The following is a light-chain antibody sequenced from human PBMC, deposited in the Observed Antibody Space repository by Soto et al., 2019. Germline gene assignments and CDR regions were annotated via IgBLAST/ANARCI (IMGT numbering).Light chain of an antibody. V-gene: IGKV3-20*01. CDR1: QSLRNNY. J-gene: IGKJ4*01. CDR2: SAS. CDR3: QQFNNSPLT. Sequence: EIVLTQSPGTLSLSPGERATLSCRASQSLRNNYLAWYQQQPGQTPRLLIHSASSRATGIPDRFSGSGSGTDFTLTISRLEPEDFVVYYCQQFNNSPLTFGGGTKVEIK.